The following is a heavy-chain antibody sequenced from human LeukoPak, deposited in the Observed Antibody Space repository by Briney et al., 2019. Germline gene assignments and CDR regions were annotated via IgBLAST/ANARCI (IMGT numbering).Heavy chain of an antibody. J-gene: IGHJ4*02. CDR3: ARDSAGYYDSSGYYPNDY. CDR2: ISAYNGNT. CDR1: GYTFTSYG. D-gene: IGHD3-22*01. Sequence: GASVKVSCKASGYTFTSYGISWVRQAPGQGLEWMGWISAYNGNTNYAQKLQGRVTMTTDTSTSTAYMEPRSLRSDDTAVYYCARDSAGYYDSSGYYPNDYWGQGTLVTVSS. V-gene: IGHV1-18*01.